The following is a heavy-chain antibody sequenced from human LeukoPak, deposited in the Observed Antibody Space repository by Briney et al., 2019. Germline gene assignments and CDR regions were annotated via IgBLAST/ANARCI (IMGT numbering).Heavy chain of an antibody. D-gene: IGHD3-3*01. CDR1: GFTFSSYE. V-gene: IGHV3-48*03. Sequence: GGSLRLSCAASGFTFSSYEMNWVRQAPGKGLEWVSYISISGSTIYYADSVKGRFTISRDNAKNSLYVQRNGLRAEDTAVCYSAKPPDYDLWSGYSSDCWGQGTLVTVSS. CDR3: AKPPDYDLWSGYSSDC. J-gene: IGHJ4*02. CDR2: ISISGSTI.